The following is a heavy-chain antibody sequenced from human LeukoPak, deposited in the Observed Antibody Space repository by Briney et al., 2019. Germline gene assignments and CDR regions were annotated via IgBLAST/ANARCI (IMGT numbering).Heavy chain of an antibody. J-gene: IGHJ4*02. Sequence: PSETLSLTCSVSSGSMTSYFWSWIRQPPGKGLEWIGYVYHSGSTSYNPSLKSRVSISEDTSKNQFSLKLSSVTAADTAVYFCARANPNWNPPDYWGQGTLVTVSS. CDR1: SGSMTSYF. D-gene: IGHD1-1*01. V-gene: IGHV4-59*08. CDR3: ARANPNWNPPDY. CDR2: VYHSGST.